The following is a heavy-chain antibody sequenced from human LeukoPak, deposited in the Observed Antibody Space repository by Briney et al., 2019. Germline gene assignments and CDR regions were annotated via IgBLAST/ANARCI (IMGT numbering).Heavy chain of an antibody. D-gene: IGHD1-26*01. J-gene: IGHJ3*02. CDR2: ISSNGGST. CDR3: ARGELPDAFDI. V-gene: IGHV3-64*01. CDR1: GFTFSSYA. Sequence: GGSLRLSCAASGFTFSSYAMHWVRQAPGKGLEYVSAISSNGGSTYYANSVKGRFTISRDNSKNTLYLQMGSLRAEDMAVYYCARGELPDAFDIWGQGTMVTVSS.